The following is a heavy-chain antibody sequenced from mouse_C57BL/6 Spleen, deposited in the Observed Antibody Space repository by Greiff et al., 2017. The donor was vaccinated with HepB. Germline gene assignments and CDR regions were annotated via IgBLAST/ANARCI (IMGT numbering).Heavy chain of an antibody. V-gene: IGHV1-69*01. J-gene: IGHJ2*01. CDR2: IDPSDSYT. CDR1: CYTFTSYW. D-gene: IGHD1-1*01. Sequence: VQLQQPGAELLMPGASVKLSCKASCYTFTSYWMHWVKQRPGQGLEWIGEIDPSDSYTNYNQKFKGKSTLTVDKSSSTAYMQLSSLTSEDSAVYYCTSPLITTVVATDYWGQGTTLTVSS. CDR3: TSPLITTVVATDY.